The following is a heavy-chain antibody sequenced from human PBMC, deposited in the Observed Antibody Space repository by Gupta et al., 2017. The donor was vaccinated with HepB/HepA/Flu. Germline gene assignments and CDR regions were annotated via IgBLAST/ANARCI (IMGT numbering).Heavy chain of an antibody. J-gene: IGHJ4*02. Sequence: QLQLQESGPGLVKPSETLSLTCAVSGGSISNSSGFWVWIRQPPGKGLEWIGSIYSGGSTYYNPSLKSRVTISLDTSKNQFSLKLSSVTAADTAVYYCAKHDNWLHFMSYWGQGTQVTVSS. V-gene: IGHV4-39*01. CDR2: IYSGGST. D-gene: IGHD5-24*01. CDR3: AKHDNWLHFMSY. CDR1: GGSISNSSGF.